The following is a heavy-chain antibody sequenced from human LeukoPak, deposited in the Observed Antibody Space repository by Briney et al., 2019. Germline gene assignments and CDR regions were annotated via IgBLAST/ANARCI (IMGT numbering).Heavy chain of an antibody. Sequence: SETLSLTCTASGASISAYYWSWIRQPPGEGLEWIAYIAPSGSAVYNPSLNNRLTVSVDTSKNQLSLKLNSVTAADTAVYYCARHLATTVTRGYSCHPMDVWGKGTTVSVSS. CDR1: GASISAYY. D-gene: IGHD4-17*01. J-gene: IGHJ6*03. CDR2: IAPSGSA. V-gene: IGHV4-4*09. CDR3: ARHLATTVTRGYSCHPMDV.